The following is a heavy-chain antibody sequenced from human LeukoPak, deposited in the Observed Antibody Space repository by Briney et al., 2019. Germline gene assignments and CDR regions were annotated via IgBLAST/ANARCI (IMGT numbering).Heavy chain of an antibody. CDR1: GFTFSSYE. D-gene: IGHD3-10*01. J-gene: IGHJ4*02. CDR2: ISSSGSTI. V-gene: IGHV3-48*03. CDR3: ARDAYYYGSGSDLDY. Sequence: GGSLRLSCAVSGFTFSSYEMNWVRQAPGKGLEWVSYISSSGSTIYYADSVKGRFTISRDNAKNSLYLQMNSLRAEDTAVYYCARDAYYYGSGSDLDYWGQGTLVTVSS.